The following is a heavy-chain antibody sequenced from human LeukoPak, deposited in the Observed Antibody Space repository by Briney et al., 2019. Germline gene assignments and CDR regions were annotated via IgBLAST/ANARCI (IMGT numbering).Heavy chain of an antibody. V-gene: IGHV4-31*03. D-gene: IGHD3-22*01. CDR3: ARDKIPYDSSAP. CDR2: IYYSGRT. Sequence: LQTLSLTCTVSGDSICSGSSYWGWIRQLPGKGLEWIGYIYYSGRTYYNPSLRSRVSMSVDTSKNQFSLKLNSVTAADTAVYYCARDKIPYDSSAPWGQGTLVTVSS. CDR1: GDSICSGSSY. J-gene: IGHJ5*02.